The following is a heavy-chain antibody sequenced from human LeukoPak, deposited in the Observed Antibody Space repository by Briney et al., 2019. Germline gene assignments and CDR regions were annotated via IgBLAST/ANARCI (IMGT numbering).Heavy chain of an antibody. CDR2: IYHSGST. J-gene: IGHJ4*02. CDR1: GYSISSGYY. Sequence: PSETLSLTCAVSGYSISSGYYWGWIRQPPGKGLESIGSIYHSGSTYYNPSLKSRVTISVDTSKNQFSLKLSSVTAADTAVYYCARHSRVSYYFDYWGQGTLVTVSS. CDR3: ARHSRVSYYFDY. V-gene: IGHV4-38-2*01.